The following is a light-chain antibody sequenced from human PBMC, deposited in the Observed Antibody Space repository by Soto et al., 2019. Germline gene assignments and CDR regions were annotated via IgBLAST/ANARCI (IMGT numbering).Light chain of an antibody. Sequence: EIVMTQSPATLSVSPGERATLSCRASQSVSSNLAWYQQKPGQAPRLLIYGASTRATRIPARFSGSGSGTEFTLTISSLQSEDFAVYYCQQYNNWPPVFGPGTKVDIK. CDR3: QQYNNWPPV. J-gene: IGKJ3*01. CDR1: QSVSSN. CDR2: GAS. V-gene: IGKV3-15*01.